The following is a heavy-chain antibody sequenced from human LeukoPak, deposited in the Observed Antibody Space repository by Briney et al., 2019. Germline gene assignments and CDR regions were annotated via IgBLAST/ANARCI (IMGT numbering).Heavy chain of an antibody. CDR2: INPNSGVT. Sequence: GASVKVSCKASGYSFTDYFMHWVRQAPGQGLEWMGWINPNSGVTNYAQKFQGRVTMTRDTSISTAYMELTRLTSDDTAVYYCARDRDGAQGGYWGQGTLVPGSS. D-gene: IGHD4-17*01. V-gene: IGHV1-2*02. CDR1: GYSFTDYF. CDR3: ARDRDGAQGGY. J-gene: IGHJ4*02.